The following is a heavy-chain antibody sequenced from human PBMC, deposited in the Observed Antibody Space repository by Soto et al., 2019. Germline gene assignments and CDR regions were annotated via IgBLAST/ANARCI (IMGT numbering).Heavy chain of an antibody. D-gene: IGHD3-10*01. Sequence: GGSLRLSCAASGFTFSSYAMSWVRQAPGKGLEWVSAISGSGGSTYYADSVKGRFTISRDNSKNTLYLQMNSLRAEDTAVYYCAKFTYGSGSYRRDWYYFDYWGQGTLVTVSS. CDR1: GFTFSSYA. V-gene: IGHV3-23*01. CDR2: ISGSGGST. J-gene: IGHJ4*02. CDR3: AKFTYGSGSYRRDWYYFDY.